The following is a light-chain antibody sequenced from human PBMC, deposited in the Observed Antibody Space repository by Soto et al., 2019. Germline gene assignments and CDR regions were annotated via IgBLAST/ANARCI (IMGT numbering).Light chain of an antibody. Sequence: DIQLTQSPSSLYASLGDRVTITCRASQDIKKFLAWYQQRPGKVADLLIYASSTLRSGVPSRFSGNASGTDFSFTISRLQPEDVATYYCQKYDRAPAMFGQGTKVDIK. CDR2: ASS. CDR1: QDIKKF. V-gene: IGKV1-27*01. CDR3: QKYDRAPAM. J-gene: IGKJ1*01.